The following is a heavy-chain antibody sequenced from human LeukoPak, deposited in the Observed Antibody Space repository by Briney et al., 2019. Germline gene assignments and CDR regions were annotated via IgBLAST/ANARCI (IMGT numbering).Heavy chain of an antibody. J-gene: IGHJ4*02. CDR1: GFTVSSNY. D-gene: IGHD3-16*01. CDR2: IYSGGST. Sequence: GGSLRLSCAVSGFTVSSNYMSWVRQAPGKGLEWVSVIYSGGSTYYADSVKGRFTISRDNSKNTLYLQMNSLRAEDTAVYYCARGEVAFDYWGQGTLVTVSS. V-gene: IGHV3-66*01. CDR3: ARGEVAFDY.